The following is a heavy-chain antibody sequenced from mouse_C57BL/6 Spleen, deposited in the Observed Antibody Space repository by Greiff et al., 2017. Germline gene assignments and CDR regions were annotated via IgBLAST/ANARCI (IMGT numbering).Heavy chain of an antibody. D-gene: IGHD1-1*01. V-gene: IGHV5-17*01. CDR3: ARRYCYGSLYYFDD. J-gene: IGHJ2*01. Sequence: EVMLVESGGGLVKPGGSLKLSCAASGFTFSDYGMHWVRQAPAKGLAWVAYLRSGSSTIYYADTVKGRFTISRDHAKNTLFLQMTGLRAEDTAMYYCARRYCYGSLYYFDDWGQGTTLTVSS. CDR1: GFTFSDYG. CDR2: LRSGSSTI.